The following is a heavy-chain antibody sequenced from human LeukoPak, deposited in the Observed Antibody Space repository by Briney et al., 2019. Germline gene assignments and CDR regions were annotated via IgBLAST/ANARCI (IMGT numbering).Heavy chain of an antibody. CDR3: AHSNYDILTGYFQH. CDR2: IYWDEDK. Sequence: SGPTLGDPTQTLTLTCTFSGFSLSTSGVGVGWIRQPPGKALEWLALIYWDEDKRYSPSLKSRLTITKDTSKNQVVLTMTNMDPVDTATYYCAHSNYDILTGYFQHWGQGTLVTVSS. CDR1: GFSLSTSGVG. D-gene: IGHD3-9*01. J-gene: IGHJ1*01. V-gene: IGHV2-5*02.